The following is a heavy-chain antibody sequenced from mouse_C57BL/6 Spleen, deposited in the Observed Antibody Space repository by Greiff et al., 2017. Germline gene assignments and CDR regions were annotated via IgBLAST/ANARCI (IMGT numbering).Heavy chain of an antibody. Sequence: HVQLQQPGAELVKPGASVKLSCKASGYTFTSYWMHWVKQRPGPGLEWIGWIHPSDCYTNYNQKFKGKATLTVDKSSSTAYMQLSSLTSEDSAVYYCAIPGPGIFDYWGQGTTLTVSS. J-gene: IGHJ2*01. CDR3: AIPGPGIFDY. CDR1: GYTFTSYW. CDR2: IHPSDCYT. D-gene: IGHD3-3*01. V-gene: IGHV1-74*01.